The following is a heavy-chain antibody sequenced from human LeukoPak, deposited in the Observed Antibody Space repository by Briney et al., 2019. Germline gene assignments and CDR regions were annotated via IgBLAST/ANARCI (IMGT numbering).Heavy chain of an antibody. CDR3: ARSKGVRFLDPAGFDP. V-gene: IGHV4-61*02. J-gene: IGHJ5*02. CDR1: GGSISSGSYY. Sequence: SQTLSLTCTVSGGSISSGSYYWSWIRQPAGKGLEWIGRIYTSGSTNYNPSLKSRVTISVDMSKNQFSLKLSSVTAADTAVYYCARSKGVRFLDPAGFDPWGQGTLVTVSS. CDR2: IYTSGST. D-gene: IGHD3-3*01.